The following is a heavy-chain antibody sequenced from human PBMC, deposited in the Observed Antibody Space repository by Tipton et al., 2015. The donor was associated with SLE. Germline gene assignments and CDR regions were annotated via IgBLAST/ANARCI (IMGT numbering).Heavy chain of an antibody. D-gene: IGHD6-13*01. CDR1: GFTFNSFG. Sequence: VQLVQSGGGVVQPGGSLRLSCAASGFTFNSFGMHWVRQAPGKGLEWVSSITSDSASKIYADSVRGRFTISRDNAKNSLYLQMNSLRAEDTAVYYCAREAGTSTWSPVDPWGQGTLVTVSS. J-gene: IGHJ5*02. CDR2: ITSDSASK. CDR3: AREAGTSTWSPVDP. V-gene: IGHV3-21*01.